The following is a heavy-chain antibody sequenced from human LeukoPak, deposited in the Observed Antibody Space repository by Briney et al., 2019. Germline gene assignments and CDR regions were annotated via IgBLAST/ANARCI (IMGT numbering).Heavy chain of an antibody. Sequence: PSETLSLTCTVSGGSISSYYWSWIRQPPGKGLEWIGYIYYSGSTNYNPSLKSRVTISVDTSKNQFSLKLSSVTAADTAVYYCARAPEVPAAISLDYWGQGTLVTVSS. CDR1: GGSISSYY. V-gene: IGHV4-59*01. CDR3: ARAPEVPAAISLDY. D-gene: IGHD2-2*01. CDR2: IYYSGST. J-gene: IGHJ4*02.